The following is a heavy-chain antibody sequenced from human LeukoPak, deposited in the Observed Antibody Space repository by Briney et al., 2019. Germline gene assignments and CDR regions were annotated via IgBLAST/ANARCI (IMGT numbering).Heavy chain of an antibody. Sequence: GGSLRLSCVASGFTVSSKYMSWVRQAPGKGLEWVSVIYSGGSTYYGESVKGRFTISRDNSKNTVYLQMNALRAEDSAVYYCARAFNDYGGNLYYFDYWGQGTLVTVSS. CDR1: GFTVSSKY. J-gene: IGHJ4*02. CDR3: ARAFNDYGGNLYYFDY. D-gene: IGHD4-23*01. CDR2: IYSGGST. V-gene: IGHV3-53*01.